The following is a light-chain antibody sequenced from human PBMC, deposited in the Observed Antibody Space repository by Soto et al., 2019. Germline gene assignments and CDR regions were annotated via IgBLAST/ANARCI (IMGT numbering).Light chain of an antibody. J-gene: IGLJ3*02. V-gene: IGLV2-14*01. CDR1: SSDVGGYNY. Sequence: QSVLTQPASVSGSPGQSITISCTGTSSDVGGYNYVSWYQQHPGKAPKLMIYEVSNRPSRVSNRFSGSKSGNTASLTISGLQAEDEADYYCSSYTSSSTGVFGGGTKLTVL. CDR3: SSYTSSSTGV. CDR2: EVS.